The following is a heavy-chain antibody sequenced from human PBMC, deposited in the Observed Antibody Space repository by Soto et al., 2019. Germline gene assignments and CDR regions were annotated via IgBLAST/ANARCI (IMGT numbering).Heavy chain of an antibody. CDR1: GFTFSSYA. CDR3: ARRGSGSYYDY. Sequence: EVQLLESGGGLVQPGGSLRLSCAASGFTFSSYAMRWVHQAPVKGLEWVSAISGSGGSTYYADSVKGRFTISRDNSKNTLYLQMNRLRAEDTAVYYCARRGSGSYYDYWGQGTLVTVSS. CDR2: ISGSGGST. V-gene: IGHV3-23*01. J-gene: IGHJ4*02. D-gene: IGHD1-26*01.